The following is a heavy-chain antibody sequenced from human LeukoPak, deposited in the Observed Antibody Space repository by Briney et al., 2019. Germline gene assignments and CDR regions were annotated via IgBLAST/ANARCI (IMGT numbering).Heavy chain of an antibody. J-gene: IGHJ3*02. D-gene: IGHD6-13*01. V-gene: IGHV3-48*01. CDR1: GFTFSSYS. CDR3: ARDPRKYSSTPGAFDI. CDR2: ISSSSSTI. Sequence: GGSLRLSCAASGFTFSSYSMNWVRQAPGKGLEWVSDISSSSSTIYYADSVKGRFTISRDNAKNSLYLQMNSLRAEDTAVYYCARDPRKYSSTPGAFDIWGQGTMVTVSS.